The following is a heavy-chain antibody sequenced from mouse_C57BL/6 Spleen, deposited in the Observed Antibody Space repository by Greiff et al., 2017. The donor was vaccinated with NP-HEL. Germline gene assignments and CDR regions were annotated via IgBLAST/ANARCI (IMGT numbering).Heavy chain of an antibody. CDR2: IYPGDGDT. Sequence: VQLVESGPELVKPGASVKISCKASGYAFSSSWMNWVKQRPGKGLEWIGRIYPGDGDTNYNGKFKGKATLTADKSSSTAYMQLSSLTSEDSAVYFCASPDGSRGTWFAYWGQGTLVTVSA. D-gene: IGHD1-1*01. V-gene: IGHV1-82*01. CDR3: ASPDGSRGTWFAY. CDR1: GYAFSSSW. J-gene: IGHJ3*01.